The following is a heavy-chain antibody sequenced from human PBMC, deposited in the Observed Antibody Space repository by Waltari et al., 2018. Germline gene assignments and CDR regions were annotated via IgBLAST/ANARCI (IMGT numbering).Heavy chain of an antibody. J-gene: IGHJ6*02. CDR3: ARGGQARVSTYQYYYYGMDV. CDR1: GGSFSGYY. Sequence: QVQLQQWGAGLLKPSETLSLTCAVYGGSFSGYYWSWIRQPPGKGLEWIGEINHSGSTNYNPPCKSRVTISVDTSKNQFSLKLSSVTAADTAVYYCARGGQARVSTYQYYYYGMDVWGQGTTVTVSS. CDR2: INHSGST. D-gene: IGHD2-2*01. V-gene: IGHV4-34*01.